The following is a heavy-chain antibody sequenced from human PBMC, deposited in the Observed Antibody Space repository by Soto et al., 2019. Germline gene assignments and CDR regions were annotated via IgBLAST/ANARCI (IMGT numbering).Heavy chain of an antibody. J-gene: IGHJ6*03. Sequence: EVQLVGSGGGLVRPGGSLRLSCAASGFTFGNFHMNWVRQAPGEGLGWVSSFGRNGNYLYYIDSVKGRFTIARDKAENSVYLQINSLRAEDTAVYYCARVFGVSSRPRGYYYYYMDVWGKGTTVTVSS. V-gene: IGHV3-21*01. CDR1: GFTFGNFH. CDR2: FGRNGNYL. CDR3: ARVFGVSSRPRGYYYYYMDV. D-gene: IGHD3-3*01.